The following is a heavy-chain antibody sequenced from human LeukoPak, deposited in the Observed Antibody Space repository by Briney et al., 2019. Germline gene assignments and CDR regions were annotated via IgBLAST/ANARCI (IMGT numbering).Heavy chain of an antibody. V-gene: IGHV4-34*01. J-gene: IGHJ5*02. CDR2: INHSGST. D-gene: IGHD2-15*01. Sequence: SETLSLTCAVYGGSFSGYYWSWIRQPPGKGLEWIGEINHSGSTNYNPSLKSRVTISVDTCKNQFSLKLSSVTAADTAVYYCARKDIVVVVAATAPNWFDPWGQGTLVTVSS. CDR3: ARKDIVVVVAATAPNWFDP. CDR1: GGSFSGYY.